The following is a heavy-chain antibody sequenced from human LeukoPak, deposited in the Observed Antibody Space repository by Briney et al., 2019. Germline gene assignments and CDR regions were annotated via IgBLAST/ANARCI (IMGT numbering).Heavy chain of an antibody. D-gene: IGHD2-2*01. CDR1: GYSFTSYW. J-gene: IGHJ5*02. Sequence: GDSLKISCKGSGYSFTSYWIGWVRQMPGKGLEWMGFIYPGDCDTRYSPAFQGQVTISADTSIRPAYMHWSSLHASDTALYYCARNPIHCSSTSCPLPEHWFDPWGQGTLVTVSS. V-gene: IGHV5-51*03. CDR3: ARNPIHCSSTSCPLPEHWFDP. CDR2: IYPGDCDT.